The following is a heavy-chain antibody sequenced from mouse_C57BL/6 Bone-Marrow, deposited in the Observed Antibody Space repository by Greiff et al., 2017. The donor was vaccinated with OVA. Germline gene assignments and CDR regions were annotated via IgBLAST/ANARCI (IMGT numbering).Heavy chain of an antibody. J-gene: IGHJ4*01. CDR3: ARISFYYDAMDY. V-gene: IGHV1-55*01. CDR1: GYTFTSYW. Sequence: VQLQQPGAELVKPGASVKMSCKASGYTFTSYWITWVKQRPGQGLEWIGDIYPGSGSTNYNEKFKSKATLTVDTSSSTAYMQLSSLTSEDSAVYYCARISFYYDAMDYWGQGTSVTVSS. D-gene: IGHD1-2*01. CDR2: IYPGSGST.